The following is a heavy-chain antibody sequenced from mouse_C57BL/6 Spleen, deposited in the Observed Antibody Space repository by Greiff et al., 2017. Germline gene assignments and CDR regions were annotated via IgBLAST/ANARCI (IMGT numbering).Heavy chain of an antibody. CDR2: IDPEGGET. CDR3: AHYYYPDY. CDR1: GFNIKDYY. Sequence: EVQLVESGAELVKPGASVKLSCTASGFNIKDYYMHWVKRRTEQGLEGIGRIDPEGGETKYAPKFQGKATIPADTSSNTAYLQLSSLTSEDTAVYYCAHYYYPDYWGQGTTLTVSS. V-gene: IGHV14-2*01. J-gene: IGHJ2*01. D-gene: IGHD1-1*01.